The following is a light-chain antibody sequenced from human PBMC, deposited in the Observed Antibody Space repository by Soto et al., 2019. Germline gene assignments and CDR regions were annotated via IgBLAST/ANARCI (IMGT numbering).Light chain of an antibody. Sequence: DIQMTQSPASLSASVGDRVTITCRASQTISSYLNWYQQKAGAAPKLLIYSASTLQSGVPSRFSGSGFGTDYTLTISSLEPEDFGVYYCLQRSNWPLTFGGGTKVEIK. CDR2: SAS. V-gene: IGKV1-39*01. J-gene: IGKJ4*01. CDR3: LQRSNWPLT. CDR1: QTISSY.